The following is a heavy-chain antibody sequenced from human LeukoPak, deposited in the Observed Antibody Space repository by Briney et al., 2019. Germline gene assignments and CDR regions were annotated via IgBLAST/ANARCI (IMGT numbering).Heavy chain of an antibody. CDR3: AKCPFSSGWGGALDV. Sequence: PAGGSLRLSCAASRFTFSNYAMSWVRQAPGKGLEWVSTVSGGIINTYYADSVKGRFTISRDNSKNTLYLEMRSLSAGDTAIYYCAKCPFSSGWGGALDVWGQGTSATVSS. CDR2: VSGGIINT. J-gene: IGHJ6*02. V-gene: IGHV3-23*01. D-gene: IGHD6-19*01. CDR1: RFTFSNYA.